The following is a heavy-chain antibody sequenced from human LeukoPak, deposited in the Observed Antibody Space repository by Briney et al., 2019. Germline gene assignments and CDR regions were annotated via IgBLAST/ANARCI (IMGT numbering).Heavy chain of an antibody. J-gene: IGHJ4*02. Sequence: PGGSLRLSCAASGFTFSSYALSWVRQAPGKGLEWVSGISGSGSSTYYADSVKGRFTISRDNSKNTVHLQMNSLRAEDTAVYYCVKVLRIAATGSLDYWGQGTLVTVSS. CDR3: VKVLRIAATGSLDY. CDR2: ISGSGSST. D-gene: IGHD6-13*01. CDR1: GFTFSSYA. V-gene: IGHV3-23*01.